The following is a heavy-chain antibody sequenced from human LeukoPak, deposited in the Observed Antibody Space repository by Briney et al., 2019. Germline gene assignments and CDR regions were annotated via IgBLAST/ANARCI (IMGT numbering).Heavy chain of an antibody. CDR2: ITYDGSNE. V-gene: IGHV3-30*01. J-gene: IGHJ4*02. Sequence: PGGSLRLSCAASGFTLSSYAMHWVRQAPGKGLEWGAIITYDGSNEHSADSVKGRFTPSRDNSKNTLYLQMNSLRAEDTAIYYCTRGRGSCSLDYWGRGTLVTVSS. CDR3: TRGRGSCSLDY. CDR1: GFTLSSYA. D-gene: IGHD2-15*01.